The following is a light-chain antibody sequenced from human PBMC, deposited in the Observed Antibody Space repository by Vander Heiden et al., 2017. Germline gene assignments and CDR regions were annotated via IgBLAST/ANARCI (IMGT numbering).Light chain of an antibody. CDR2: KDR. J-gene: IGLJ1*01. CDR1: ALTKKD. V-gene: IGLV3-16*01. CDR3: LSADSSGTSYV. Sequence: SYALPPPPSVSVSLGQLARITCSEEALTKKDAYWYQQKPGQFPVLVIYKDRERPSGIPERFSGSSSGTRVTLTISGVQAEDEADYYCLSADSSGTSYVFGTGTKVTVL.